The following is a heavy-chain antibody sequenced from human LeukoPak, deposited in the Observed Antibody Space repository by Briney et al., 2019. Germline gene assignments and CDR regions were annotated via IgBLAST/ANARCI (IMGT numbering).Heavy chain of an antibody. CDR3: ARDPNSSSSGFYFDY. D-gene: IGHD6-6*01. Sequence: ASVKVSCKASGYTFTSYYMHWVRQAPGQGLKWMGIINPSGGSTSYAQKFQGRVTMTRDMSTSTVYMELSSLRSEDTAVYYCARDPNSSSSGFYFDYWGQGTLVTVSS. J-gene: IGHJ4*02. CDR2: INPSGGST. CDR1: GYTFTSYY. V-gene: IGHV1-46*01.